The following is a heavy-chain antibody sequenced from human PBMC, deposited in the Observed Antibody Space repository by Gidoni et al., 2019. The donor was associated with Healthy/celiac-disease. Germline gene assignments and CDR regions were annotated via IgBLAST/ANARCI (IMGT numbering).Heavy chain of an antibody. V-gene: IGHV1-69*01. CDR2: IIPILGTA. CDR1: GGPFSSYA. CDR3: ARVLRQGVVAATLSPPRGVFDY. D-gene: IGHD2-15*01. Sequence: QVQLVQSGAELKKPGSSVKFSCKASGGPFSSYAISWVRQAPGQGLEWMGGIIPILGTANYAQKLQGRVTITEDESTSKAYMELSSLRSEDTAVYYCARVLRQGVVAATLSPPRGVFDYWGQGTLVNVSS. J-gene: IGHJ4*02.